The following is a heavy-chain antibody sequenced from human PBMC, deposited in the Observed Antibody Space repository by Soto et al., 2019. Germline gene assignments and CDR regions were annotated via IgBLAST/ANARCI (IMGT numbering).Heavy chain of an antibody. CDR3: ARVFYGDYISQRYWFDP. D-gene: IGHD4-17*01. Sequence: PSETLSLTCTVSGGSISSYYWSWIRQPPGKGLEWIGYIYYSGSTNYNPSLKSRVTISVDTSKNQFSLKLSSVTAADTAVYYCARVFYGDYISQRYWFDPWGQGTLVTVSS. V-gene: IGHV4-59*01. CDR1: GGSISSYY. CDR2: IYYSGST. J-gene: IGHJ5*02.